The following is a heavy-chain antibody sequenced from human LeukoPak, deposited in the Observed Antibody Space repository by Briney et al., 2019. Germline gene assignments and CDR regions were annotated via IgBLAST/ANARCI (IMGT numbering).Heavy chain of an antibody. J-gene: IGHJ5*02. Sequence: SETRSLTCTVSGGSISSYYWSWIRQPPGKGLEWIGYIYYSGSTNYNPSLKSRVTISVDTSKNQFSLKLSSVTAADTAVYYCARDLRTDYYDSSGYLSWGQGTLVTVSS. CDR2: IYYSGST. D-gene: IGHD3-22*01. CDR1: GGSISSYY. CDR3: ARDLRTDYYDSSGYLS. V-gene: IGHV4-59*01.